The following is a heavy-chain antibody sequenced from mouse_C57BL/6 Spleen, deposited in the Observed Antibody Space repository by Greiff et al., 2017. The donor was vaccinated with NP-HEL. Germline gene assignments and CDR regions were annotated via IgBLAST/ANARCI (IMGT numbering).Heavy chain of an antibody. J-gene: IGHJ3*01. CDR1: GFNIKDDY. Sequence: EVQLQQSGAELVRPGASVKLSCTASGFNIKDDYMHWVKQRPEQGLEWIGWIDPENGDTEYASKFQGKATITADTSSNTAYLQLSSLTSEDTAVYYGTPHSDGSSSFAYWGQGTLVTVSA. CDR3: TPHSDGSSSFAY. D-gene: IGHD1-1*01. CDR2: IDPENGDT. V-gene: IGHV14-4*01.